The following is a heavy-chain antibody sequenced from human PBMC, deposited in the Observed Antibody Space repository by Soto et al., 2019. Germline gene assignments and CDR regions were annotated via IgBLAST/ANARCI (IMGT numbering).Heavy chain of an antibody. Sequence: QINLKESGPTLVKPTQTLTLTCSFSGFSLTTAGVGVGWVRQSPGEALEWLALIYWDDDERYSPSLKTRLTITKDTSINQVVLKMTHMAPVDTATYYCAHSRNLITEDAQVGDFDYWGQGTLVTVSS. CDR1: GFSLTTAGVG. V-gene: IGHV2-5*02. CDR2: IYWDDDE. D-gene: IGHD3-10*01. J-gene: IGHJ4*02. CDR3: AHSRNLITEDAQVGDFDY.